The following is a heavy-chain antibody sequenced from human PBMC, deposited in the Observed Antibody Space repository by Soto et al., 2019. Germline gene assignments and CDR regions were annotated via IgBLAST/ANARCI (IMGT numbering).Heavy chain of an antibody. CDR1: GYSFTSYW. D-gene: IGHD3-16*01. V-gene: IGHV5-51*01. Sequence: GESLKISCKGSGYSFTSYWIGWVRQMPGKGLEWMGIIYPGDSDTRYSPSFQGQVTISADKSISTAYLQWSSLKASDTAMYYCARRGVYLHLGELPETDAFDIWGQGTMVTVSS. CDR2: IYPGDSDT. J-gene: IGHJ3*02. CDR3: ARRGVYLHLGELPETDAFDI.